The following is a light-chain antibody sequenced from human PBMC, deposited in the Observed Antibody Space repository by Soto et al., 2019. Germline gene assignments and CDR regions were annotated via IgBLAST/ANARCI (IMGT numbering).Light chain of an antibody. J-gene: IGLJ3*02. Sequence: QSALTQPASVSGSPGQSITIACTGTSSDVGGYNYVSWYQQHPGKDPKLMVYDVSNRPSGVSNRFSGSKSGYTASLTISGLQAEDEADYYCSSYTRSSVWVCGRGTKVTVL. CDR2: DVS. CDR1: SSDVGGYNY. CDR3: SSYTRSSVWV. V-gene: IGLV2-14*01.